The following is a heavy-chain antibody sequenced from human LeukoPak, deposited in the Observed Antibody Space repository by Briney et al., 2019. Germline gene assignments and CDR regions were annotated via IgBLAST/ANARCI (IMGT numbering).Heavy chain of an antibody. V-gene: IGHV1-69*05. CDR2: IIPIFGTA. J-gene: IGHJ6*03. D-gene: IGHD3-3*01. CDR1: GGTFSSYA. CDR3: ARVGGKLGSVLRFLEWPPGYMDV. Sequence: ASVKVSCTASGGTFSSYAISWVRQAPGQGLEWMGGIIPIFGTANYAQKFQGRVTITTDESTSTAYMELSSLRSEDTAVYYCARVGGKLGSVLRFLEWPPGYMDVWGKGTTVTVSS.